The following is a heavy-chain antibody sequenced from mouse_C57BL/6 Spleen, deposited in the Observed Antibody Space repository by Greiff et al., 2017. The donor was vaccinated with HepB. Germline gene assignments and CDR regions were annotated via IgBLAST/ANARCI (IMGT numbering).Heavy chain of an antibody. CDR3: ARGFPYYYGSSHYAMDY. V-gene: IGHV1-69*01. CDR1: GYTFTSYW. D-gene: IGHD1-1*01. Sequence: QVQLQQPGAELVMPGASVKLSCKASGYTFTSYWMHWVKQRPGQGLEWIGEIDPSDSYTNYKQKFKGKSTLTVDKSSSTAYMQLSSLTSEDFAVYYCARGFPYYYGSSHYAMDYWGQGTSVTVSS. CDR2: IDPSDSYT. J-gene: IGHJ4*01.